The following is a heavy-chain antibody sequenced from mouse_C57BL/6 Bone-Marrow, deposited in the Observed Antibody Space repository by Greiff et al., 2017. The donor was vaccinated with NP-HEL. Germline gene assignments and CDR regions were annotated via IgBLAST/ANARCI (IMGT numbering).Heavy chain of an antibody. Sequence: EVKLMESGPGLVKPSQSLSLTCSVTGYSITSGYYWNWIRQFPGNKLEWMGYISYDGSNNYNPSLKNRISITRDTSKNQFFLKLNSVTTEDTATYYCAMGRPRGDYWGQGTTLTVSS. CDR1: GYSITSGYY. CDR2: ISYDGSN. V-gene: IGHV3-6*01. CDR3: AMGRPRGDY. D-gene: IGHD4-1*01. J-gene: IGHJ2*01.